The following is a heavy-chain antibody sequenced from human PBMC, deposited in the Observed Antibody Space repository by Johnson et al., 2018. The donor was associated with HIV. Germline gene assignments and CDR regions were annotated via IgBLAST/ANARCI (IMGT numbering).Heavy chain of an antibody. V-gene: IGHV3-20*04. CDR1: GFTFDDYG. J-gene: IGHJ3*02. D-gene: IGHD1-14*01. CDR3: TTAFVLDAFDI. CDR2: INWNGGST. Sequence: VQLVESGGGLVQPGRSLRLSCSASGFTFDDYGMSWVRQAPGKGLEWVSGINWNGGSTGYADSVKGRFTISRDNSKNTLYLQMNSLTTEDTALYYCTTAFVLDAFDICGQGTMVTVSS.